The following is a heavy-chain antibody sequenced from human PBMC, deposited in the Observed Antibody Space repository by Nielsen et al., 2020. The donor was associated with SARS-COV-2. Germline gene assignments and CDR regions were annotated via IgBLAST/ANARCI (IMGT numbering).Heavy chain of an antibody. Sequence: GESLKISCAASGFSFSSYWMHWVRQAPGKGLVWVSHINSDGINYADSVKGRFTISRDNSKNTLYLQMNSLRAEDTALYYCAKDRGDGYCSGGSCRDAFDIWGQGTMVTVSS. J-gene: IGHJ3*02. D-gene: IGHD2-15*01. CDR3: AKDRGDGYCSGGSCRDAFDI. V-gene: IGHV3-74*01. CDR1: GFSFSSYW. CDR2: INSDGI.